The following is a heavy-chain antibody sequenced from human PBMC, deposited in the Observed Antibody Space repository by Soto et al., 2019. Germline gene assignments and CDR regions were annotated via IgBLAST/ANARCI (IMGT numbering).Heavy chain of an antibody. D-gene: IGHD5-18*01. J-gene: IGHJ4*02. CDR3: ASRTRGYSYGYYDLDY. Sequence: QVQLVQSGAEVKKPGSSVKVSCKASGGTFSSYAISWVRQAPGQGLEWMGGIIPIFGTATYAQKFQGRVTITADKSTSTAYMVLSSLRSEDTAVYYCASRTRGYSYGYYDLDYWGQGTLVTVSS. V-gene: IGHV1-69*06. CDR1: GGTFSSYA. CDR2: IIPIFGTA.